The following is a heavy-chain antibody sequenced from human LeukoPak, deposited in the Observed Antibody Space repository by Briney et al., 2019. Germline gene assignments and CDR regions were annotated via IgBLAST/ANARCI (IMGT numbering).Heavy chain of an antibody. CDR3: ARAGTPGIAAAGSWRY. J-gene: IGHJ4*02. Sequence: SETLSLTCTVSGCSISTYYWNWIRQPPGKGLEWIGYIYHSGSTNYNPSLQSRVTISVDTSKNQFSLKLSSVTAADTAVYYCARAGTPGIAAAGSWRYWGQGTLVTVSS. D-gene: IGHD6-13*01. CDR1: GCSISTYY. CDR2: IYHSGST. V-gene: IGHV4-59*12.